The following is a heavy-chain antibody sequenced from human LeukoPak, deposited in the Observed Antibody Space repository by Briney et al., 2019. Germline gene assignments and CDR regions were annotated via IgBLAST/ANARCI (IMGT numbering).Heavy chain of an antibody. CDR1: EFTFSNYW. CDR3: VRDGGVSGYDLLDH. J-gene: IGHJ5*02. Sequence: PGGSLRLSCAASEFTFSNYWMSWVRQAPGKGLEWVSHINQDGSEEHYIDSVKARFIISRDNAKNSLSLQMDSLRAEDTAVYYCVRDGGVSGYDLLDHWGQGTLVTVSS. CDR2: INQDGSEE. D-gene: IGHD5-12*01. V-gene: IGHV3-7*01.